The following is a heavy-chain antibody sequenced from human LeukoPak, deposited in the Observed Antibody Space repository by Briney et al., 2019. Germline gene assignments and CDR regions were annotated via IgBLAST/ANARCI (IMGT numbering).Heavy chain of an antibody. V-gene: IGHV1-2*02. Sequence: ASVTVSFTASGYTFTVYYMHWVRQAPGQGLEWMGWINPNSGGTNYAQKFQGRVTMTRDTSISTAYMELSRLRSDDTAVYYCARDRGYCGGDCYSGVADAGAFDIWGQGTMVTVPS. J-gene: IGHJ3*02. CDR1: GYTFTVYY. CDR2: INPNSGGT. D-gene: IGHD2-21*02. CDR3: ARDRGYCGGDCYSGVADAGAFDI.